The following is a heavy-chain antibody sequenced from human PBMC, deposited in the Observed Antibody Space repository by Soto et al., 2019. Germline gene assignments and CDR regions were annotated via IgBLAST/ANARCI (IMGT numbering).Heavy chain of an antibody. CDR2: IHSDGSST. Sequence: EVQLVESGGGLVRPGGSLRLSCAASGFTFSYYWMHWVRQAPGKGLVWVSRIHSDGSSTTYADFVKGRFIISRDNARNTVDLQMTSERVEDTAVYYCARGDRGAFDLWGQGTVVTVSS. V-gene: IGHV3-74*01. CDR3: ARGDRGAFDL. CDR1: GFTFSYYW. J-gene: IGHJ3*01. D-gene: IGHD1-26*01.